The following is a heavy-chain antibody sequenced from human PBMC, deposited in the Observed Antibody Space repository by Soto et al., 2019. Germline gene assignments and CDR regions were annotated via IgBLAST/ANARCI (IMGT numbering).Heavy chain of an antibody. CDR1: GFTFSSSG. J-gene: IGHJ4*02. Sequence: QVQLVESGGGVVQPGGSLRLSCAASGFTFSSSGMFWVRQTPGKGLEWLALIWYDGSNKHYADSVKGRFTISRDNSKNTLYLQMNSLTVEDTAVYYCAKDRVTKALPGIPRGGHYDSWGQGTLVTVSS. CDR2: IWYDGSNK. CDR3: AKDRVTKALPGIPRGGHYDS. D-gene: IGHD1-1*01. V-gene: IGHV3-33*06.